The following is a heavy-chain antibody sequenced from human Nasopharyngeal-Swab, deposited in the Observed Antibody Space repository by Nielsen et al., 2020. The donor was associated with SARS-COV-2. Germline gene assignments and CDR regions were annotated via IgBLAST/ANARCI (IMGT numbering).Heavy chain of an antibody. CDR2: INPNSGGT. CDR3: ARDHSRITGTTYYYGMDV. V-gene: IGHV1-2*04. D-gene: IGHD1-7*01. J-gene: IGHJ6*02. Sequence: ASVKVSCKASGYTFTGYYMHWVRQAPGRGLEWMGWINPNSGGTNYAQKFQGWVTMTRDTSISTAYMELSRLRSDDTAVYYCARDHSRITGTTYYYGMDVWGQGTTVTVSS. CDR1: GYTFTGYY.